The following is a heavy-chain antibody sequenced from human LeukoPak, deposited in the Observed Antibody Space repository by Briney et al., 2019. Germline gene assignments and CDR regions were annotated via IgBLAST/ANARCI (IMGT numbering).Heavy chain of an antibody. CDR2: ISGSGGST. J-gene: IGHJ4*02. D-gene: IGHD3-22*01. CDR1: GLTFSRYA. V-gene: IGHV3-23*01. Sequence: GGSLRLSCAASGLTFSRYAMSWVRQAPGKGLEWVSAISGSGGSTYYADSVKGRFTISRDNSKNTLYLQMNSLRAEDTAVYYCASTGGHSSGYYYPGYWGQGTLVTVSS. CDR3: ASTGGHSSGYYYPGY.